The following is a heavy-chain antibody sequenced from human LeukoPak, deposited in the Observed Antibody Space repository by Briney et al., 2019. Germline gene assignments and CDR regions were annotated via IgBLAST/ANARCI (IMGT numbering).Heavy chain of an antibody. CDR3: ARHVRLHYYGSGSSWFDP. V-gene: IGHV4-39*01. CDR2: IYYSGNT. Sequence: SETLSLTCTVSGVSISSSNSYWGWIRQPPGKGLEWIGSIYYSGNTYYNASLKSQVSISIDTSKNQFSLKLSSVTAADTAVYYCARHVRLHYYGSGSSWFDPWGQGTLVTVSS. CDR1: GVSISSSNSY. D-gene: IGHD3-10*01. J-gene: IGHJ5*02.